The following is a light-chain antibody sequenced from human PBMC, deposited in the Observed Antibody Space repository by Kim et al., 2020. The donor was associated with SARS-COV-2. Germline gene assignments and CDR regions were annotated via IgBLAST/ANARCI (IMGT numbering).Light chain of an antibody. Sequence: QPVLTQSPSASASLGASVKLTCTLSSGHSSYAIAWHQQQAEKGPRYLMKVNSDGSHSKGDGIPDRFSGSSSGAERYLTISSLQSEDEADYYCQTWGTGIQVFGGGTQLTVL. CDR3: QTWGTGIQV. CDR2: VNSDGSH. CDR1: SGHSSYA. V-gene: IGLV4-69*01. J-gene: IGLJ2*01.